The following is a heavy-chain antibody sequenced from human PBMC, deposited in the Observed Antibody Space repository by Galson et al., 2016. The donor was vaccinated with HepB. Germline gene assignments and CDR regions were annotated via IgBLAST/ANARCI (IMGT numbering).Heavy chain of an antibody. CDR2: ISGSGGST. V-gene: IGHV3-23*01. CDR1: GFTFSSYA. Sequence: SLRLSCAASGFTFSSYAMSWVRQAPGKGLEWVSAISGSGGSTYYADSVKGRFTISRDNSKNTLYLQMNSLRAEDTAVYYCAKDLGFLEWLFFDSYYSYGMDVWGPGTTVTVSS. D-gene: IGHD3-3*01. CDR3: AKDLGFLEWLFFDSYYSYGMDV. J-gene: IGHJ6*02.